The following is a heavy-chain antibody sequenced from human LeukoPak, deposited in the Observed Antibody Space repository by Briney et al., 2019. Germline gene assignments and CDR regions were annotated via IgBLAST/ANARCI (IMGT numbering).Heavy chain of an antibody. CDR2: IYYSGST. Sequence: SETLSLTCTVSGGSISSGDYYWSWIRQPPGTGLEWIGYIYYSGSTYYNPSLKSRVTISVDTSKNQFSLKLSSVTAADTAVYYCARGGGYSSSWSHFDIWGQGTMVTVSS. V-gene: IGHV4-30-4*08. J-gene: IGHJ3*02. CDR3: ARGGGYSSSWSHFDI. D-gene: IGHD6-13*01. CDR1: GGSISSGDYY.